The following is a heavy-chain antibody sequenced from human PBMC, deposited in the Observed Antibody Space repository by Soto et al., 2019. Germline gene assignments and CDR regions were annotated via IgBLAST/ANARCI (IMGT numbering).Heavy chain of an antibody. Sequence: SAVKVSCKTSGCTFSSYAIRLVRQAPGQGREWMGGVIPIFGTENYAQKLQGRVTITADESTSTAYMELSSLRSEDTAVYYCARGIVAVIPYRHFDLWGRGTLVTVS. CDR3: ARGIVAVIPYRHFDL. CDR2: VIPIFGTE. CDR1: GCTFSSYA. D-gene: IGHD3-22*01. J-gene: IGHJ2*01. V-gene: IGHV1-69*13.